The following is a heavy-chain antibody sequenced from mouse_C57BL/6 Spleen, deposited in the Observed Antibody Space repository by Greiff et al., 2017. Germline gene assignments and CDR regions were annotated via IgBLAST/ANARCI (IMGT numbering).Heavy chain of an antibody. J-gene: IGHJ1*03. D-gene: IGHD2-2*01. CDR1: GFTFSDYG. CDR3: ASFYGYAFDV. CDR2: ISSGSSTI. V-gene: IGHV5-17*01. Sequence: EVQLVESGGGLVKPGGSLKLSCAASGFTFSDYGMRWVRQAPEKGLAWVAYISSGSSTIYYADTVKGRFTISRDNAKNTLFLQMASLRSEDTAMYYCASFYGYAFDVWGTGTTVTVSS.